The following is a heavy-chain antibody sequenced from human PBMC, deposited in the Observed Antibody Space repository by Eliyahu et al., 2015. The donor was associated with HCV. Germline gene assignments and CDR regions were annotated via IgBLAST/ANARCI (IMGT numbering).Heavy chain of an antibody. CDR3: AKPYSTTWGGFDD. V-gene: IGHV3-23*01. Sequence: VQLLESGGGLVQPGGSLSLSCAASGXSFTSYAXTWVRQAPGKGLEWVSTISXSGAGTYYADSVKGRFSISRDNSRKTLYLEMNTLRAEDTAIYYCAKPYSTTWGGFDDWGQGTLVTVSS. J-gene: IGHJ4*02. D-gene: IGHD6-13*01. CDR1: GXSFTSYA. CDR2: ISXSGAGT.